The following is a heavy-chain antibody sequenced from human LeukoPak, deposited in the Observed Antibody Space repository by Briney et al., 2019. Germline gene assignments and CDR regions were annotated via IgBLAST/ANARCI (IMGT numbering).Heavy chain of an antibody. J-gene: IGHJ4*02. V-gene: IGHV3-23*01. CDR3: AKDRLGGPYFFHY. Sequence: GGTLRLSCVGSGFRFSTYGMSWVRQTPEKGLTWVSAISGSGVSTYYVDSVKGRFTISRDNSKNTLVLQMNSLRAEDTAVYFCAKDRLGGPYFFHYWGQGTLVTVSS. CDR1: GFRFSTYG. CDR2: ISGSGVST. D-gene: IGHD3-16*01.